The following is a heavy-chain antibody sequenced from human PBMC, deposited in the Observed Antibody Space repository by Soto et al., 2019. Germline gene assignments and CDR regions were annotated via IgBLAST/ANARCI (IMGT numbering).Heavy chain of an antibody. CDR1: GFTFSHNG. CDR3: VKDKGAAAGFDY. Sequence: QVHLVESGGGVVQPGRSLRLSCAASGFTFSHNGMHWVRQAPGKGLEWMGVISYEGSEKYYAGSVKGRFTISRDNSKNTLYRQRDTLRAEDTAIYYCVKDKGAAAGFDYWGQGILVTVSS. D-gene: IGHD6-13*01. V-gene: IGHV3-30*18. CDR2: ISYEGSEK. J-gene: IGHJ4*02.